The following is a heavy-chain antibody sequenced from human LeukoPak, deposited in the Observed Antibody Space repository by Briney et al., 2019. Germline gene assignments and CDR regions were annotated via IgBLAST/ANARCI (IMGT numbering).Heavy chain of an antibody. CDR3: AITSRAYCGGDCYSADY. J-gene: IGHJ4*02. CDR1: GGTFSSYA. V-gene: IGHV1-69*06. Sequence: SVKVSCKASGGTFSSYAISWVRQAPGQGLEWMGGIIPIFGTANYAQKFQGRVTVTADKSTSTAYMELSSLRSEDTAVYYCAITSRAYCGGDCYSADYWGQGTLVTVSS. D-gene: IGHD2-21*02. CDR2: IIPIFGTA.